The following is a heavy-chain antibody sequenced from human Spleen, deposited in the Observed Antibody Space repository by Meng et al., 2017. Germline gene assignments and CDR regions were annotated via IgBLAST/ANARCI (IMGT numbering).Heavy chain of an antibody. D-gene: IGHD3-22*01. CDR1: GFTFRSYW. CDR3: ARRNYYDSSGYYHPPRFDY. J-gene: IGHJ4*02. Sequence: GGSLRLSCADSGFTFRSYWMSWLRQAPGKGLEWVANIKQDGSEKYYVDSVKGRFTISRDNAKNSLYLQMNSLRAEDTAVYYCARRNYYDSSGYYHPPRFDYWGQGTLVTVSS. CDR2: IKQDGSEK. V-gene: IGHV3-7*01.